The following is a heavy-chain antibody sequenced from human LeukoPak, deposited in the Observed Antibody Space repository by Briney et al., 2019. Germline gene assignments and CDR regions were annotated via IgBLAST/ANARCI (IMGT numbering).Heavy chain of an antibody. Sequence: PSETLSLTCAVYGGSFSGYYWSWIRQPPGKGLEWIGEINHSGSTNYNPSLKSRVTISVDTSKNQFSLKLSSVTAADTAVYYCARHFRLPRRGHYDYYMDVWGKGTTVTISS. J-gene: IGHJ6*03. CDR2: INHSGST. CDR3: ARHFRLPRRGHYDYYMDV. CDR1: GGSFSGYY. D-gene: IGHD3-3*02. V-gene: IGHV4-34*01.